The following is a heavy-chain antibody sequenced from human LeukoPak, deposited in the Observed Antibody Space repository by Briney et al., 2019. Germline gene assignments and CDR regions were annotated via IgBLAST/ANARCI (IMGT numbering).Heavy chain of an antibody. CDR3: ARTQQLVLRSPLDP. Sequence: GASVKVSCKASGYTFSGFYIHWVRQAPGQGLEWMGWINPNSGVTNYAQKLQGRVTITRDTSIDTAYMQLSRLRSDDTAVYYCARTQQLVLRSPLDPWGQGTLVTVSS. D-gene: IGHD6-13*01. J-gene: IGHJ5*02. V-gene: IGHV1-2*02. CDR2: INPNSGVT. CDR1: GYTFSGFY.